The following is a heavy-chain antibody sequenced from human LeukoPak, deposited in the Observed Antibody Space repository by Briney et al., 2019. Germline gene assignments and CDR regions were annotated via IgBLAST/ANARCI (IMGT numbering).Heavy chain of an antibody. CDR3: AKVETIPYYYGSGSRPHDAFDI. Sequence: GGTLRLSCAASGFTFSSYGMSWVRQAPGKGLEWVSAISGSGGSTYYADSVKGRFTISRDNSKNTLYLQMNSLRAEDTAVYYCAKVETIPYYYGSGSRPHDAFDIWGQGTMVTVSS. CDR1: GFTFSSYG. CDR2: ISGSGGST. D-gene: IGHD3-10*01. V-gene: IGHV3-23*01. J-gene: IGHJ3*02.